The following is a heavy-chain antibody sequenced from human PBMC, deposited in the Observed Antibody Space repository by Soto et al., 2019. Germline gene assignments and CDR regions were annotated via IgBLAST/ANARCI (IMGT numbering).Heavy chain of an antibody. D-gene: IGHD3-22*01. V-gene: IGHV3-53*01. CDR2: IYSGGST. J-gene: IGHJ4*02. Sequence: GGSLRLSCAASGSTVSSNYMSWVRQAPGKGLEWVSVIYSGGSTYYADSVKGRFIISRDNSKNTLYLQMNSLRAEDTAVYYCARESSGYYSIDYWGQGTLVTVSS. CDR1: GSTVSSNY. CDR3: ARESSGYYSIDY.